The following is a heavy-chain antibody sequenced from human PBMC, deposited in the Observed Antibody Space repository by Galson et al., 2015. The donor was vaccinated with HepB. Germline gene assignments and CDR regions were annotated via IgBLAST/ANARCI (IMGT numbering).Heavy chain of an antibody. CDR3: ARITSWRRSVGGYDYYYGMDV. J-gene: IGHJ6*02. D-gene: IGHD2-2*01. CDR1: GFSLSYARMG. CDR2: IFWKDEK. Sequence: PALVKPTQTLTLTCTVSGFSLSYARMGVSWIRQPPGKALEWLAHIFWKDEKSYSPSLKSRLTISKGTSKSQVVLTMTNMDPVDTATSYCARITSWRRSVGGYDYYYGMDVWGQGTTVTVSS. V-gene: IGHV2-26*01.